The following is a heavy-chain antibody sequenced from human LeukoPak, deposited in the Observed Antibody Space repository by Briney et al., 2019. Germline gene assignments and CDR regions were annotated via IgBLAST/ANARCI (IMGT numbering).Heavy chain of an antibody. CDR2: IKRDGSEE. D-gene: IGHD6-6*01. CDR1: KFTFSSYW. J-gene: IGHJ3*02. Sequence: GGSLRLSCVASKFTFSSYWMSWVRQAPGKGLEWVANIKRDGSEEYYVDSAKGRFTISRDNAKNSLYLQMNSLRAEDTAVYYCARDPYSSFFGAFDIWGQGTMVSVSS. CDR3: ARDPYSSFFGAFDI. V-gene: IGHV3-7*04.